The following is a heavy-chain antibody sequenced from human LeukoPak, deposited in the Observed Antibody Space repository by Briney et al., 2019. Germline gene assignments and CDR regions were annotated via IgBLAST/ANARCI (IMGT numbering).Heavy chain of an antibody. CDR3: AREGSYYYFDY. Sequence: PGGSLRLSCAASGFTFSSYAMHWVRQAPGKGLEWVAVISYDGSNKYYADSVKGRFTISRDNSKNTLYLQMNSLSAEDTAVYYCAREGSYYYFDYWGQGTLVTVSS. CDR1: GFTFSSYA. CDR2: ISYDGSNK. V-gene: IGHV3-30-3*01. J-gene: IGHJ4*02. D-gene: IGHD1-26*01.